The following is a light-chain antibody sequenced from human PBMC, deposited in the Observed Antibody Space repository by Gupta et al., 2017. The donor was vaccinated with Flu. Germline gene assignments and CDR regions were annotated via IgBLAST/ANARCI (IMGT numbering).Light chain of an antibody. CDR2: DDS. V-gene: IGLV3-21*01. Sequence: GETARITCGGYNIGGKSVHWYQQKPGQAPVMVIYDDSDRPSGIPERFSGSNSWNTATLTISGVEAWDEADYFCHVLIESTDHYVFGTGTKVTVL. CDR3: HVLIESTDHYV. CDR1: NIGGKS. J-gene: IGLJ1*01.